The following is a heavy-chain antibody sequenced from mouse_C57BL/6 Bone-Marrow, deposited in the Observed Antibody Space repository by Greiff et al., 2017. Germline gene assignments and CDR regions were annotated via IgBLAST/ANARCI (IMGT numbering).Heavy chain of an antibody. D-gene: IGHD1-1*01. V-gene: IGHV1-63*01. CDR2: IYPGGGYT. J-gene: IGHJ4*01. CDR1: GYTFTNSW. Sequence: VQLVESGAELVRPGTSVKMSCKASGYTFTNSWIGWAKQRPGHGLEWIGDIYPGGGYTNYNEKFKGKATLTADKYSRTAYMQFSSLTSEDSAIYYCARWVTTVAEAMDYWGQGTSGTVSS. CDR3: ARWVTTVAEAMDY.